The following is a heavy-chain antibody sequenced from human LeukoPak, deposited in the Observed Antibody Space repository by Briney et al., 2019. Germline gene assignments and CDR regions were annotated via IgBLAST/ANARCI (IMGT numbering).Heavy chain of an antibody. D-gene: IGHD3-22*01. J-gene: IGHJ4*02. V-gene: IGHV1-2*06. CDR3: ARVDDSSGYSFDY. CDR2: INPNSGGT. CDR1: GYTFTGYY. Sequence: ASVKVSCKASGYTFTGYYMHWVRQAPGQGLEWMGRINPNSGGTNYAQKFQGRVTMTRDTSISTAYMELSRLRSDDTAVYYCARVDDSSGYSFDYWGQGTLVTVSS.